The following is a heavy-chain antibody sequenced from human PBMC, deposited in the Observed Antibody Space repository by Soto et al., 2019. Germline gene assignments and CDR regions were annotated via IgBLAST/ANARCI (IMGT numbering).Heavy chain of an antibody. J-gene: IGHJ4*02. V-gene: IGHV1-18*01. Sequence: ASVKVSCKASGYTFTSYGISWVRQAPGQGLEWMGWISAYNGNTHYAQKLQGRVTMTTDTSTSTAYMELRSLRSEDTAVYYCARGSGSYPDTDFDYWGQGTLVTVSS. D-gene: IGHD1-26*01. CDR2: ISAYNGNT. CDR3: ARGSGSYPDTDFDY. CDR1: GYTFTSYG.